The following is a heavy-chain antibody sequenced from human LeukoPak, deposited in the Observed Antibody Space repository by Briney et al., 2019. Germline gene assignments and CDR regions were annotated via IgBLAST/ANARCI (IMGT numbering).Heavy chain of an antibody. V-gene: IGHV3-23*01. J-gene: IGHJ4*02. D-gene: IGHD3-10*01. CDR3: ARGYGSGNPYYFDY. CDR2: TGSTGVST. CDR1: GFTFSSYA. Sequence: GGSLRLSCAASGFTFSSYAMNWVRQAPGKGLEWVSATGSTGVSTFYADSVKGRFTVSRDNSKNTLYLQMNSLRAEDTAVYNCARGYGSGNPYYFDYWGQGTLVTVSS.